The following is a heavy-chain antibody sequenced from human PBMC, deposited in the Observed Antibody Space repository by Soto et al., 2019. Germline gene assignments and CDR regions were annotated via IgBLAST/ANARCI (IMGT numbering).Heavy chain of an antibody. J-gene: IGHJ6*02. CDR2: ISGSGGST. Sequence: GGSLRLSCAASGFTFSSYAMSWVRQAPGKGLEWVSAISGSGGSTYYADSVKGRFTISRDNSKNTLYLQMNSLRAEDTAVYYCAKQDYDILTGYYTPYYYYGMDVWGQGTTVTVSS. V-gene: IGHV3-23*01. CDR1: GFTFSSYA. CDR3: AKQDYDILTGYYTPYYYYGMDV. D-gene: IGHD3-9*01.